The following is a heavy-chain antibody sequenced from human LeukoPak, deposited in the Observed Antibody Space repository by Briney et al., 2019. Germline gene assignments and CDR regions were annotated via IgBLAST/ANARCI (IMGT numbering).Heavy chain of an antibody. CDR2: IRYDGSNK. V-gene: IGHV3-30*02. J-gene: IGHJ4*02. Sequence: PGGSLRLSCAASGFTFSSYGMHWVRQAPGKGLEWVAFIRYDGSNKYYADSVKGRFTISRDNAKNSLYLQMNSLRAEDTAVYYCATETYSGYSYGSFDYWGQGTLVTVSS. CDR1: GFTFSSYG. D-gene: IGHD5-18*01. CDR3: ATETYSGYSYGSFDY.